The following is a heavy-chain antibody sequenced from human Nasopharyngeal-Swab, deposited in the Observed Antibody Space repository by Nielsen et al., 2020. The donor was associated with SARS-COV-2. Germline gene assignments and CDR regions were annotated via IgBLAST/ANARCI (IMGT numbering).Heavy chain of an antibody. CDR3: ARSVGDYGDLYFDY. CDR2: IYSGGSST. CDR1: GFTFSSYG. J-gene: IGHJ4*02. V-gene: IGHV3-23*03. D-gene: IGHD4-17*01. Sequence: GGSLRLSCAASGFTFSSYGMSWVRQAPGKGLEWVSAIYSGGSSTYYPGSVKGRFTISRENAKNSLYLQMNSLRAGDTAVYYCARSVGDYGDLYFDYWGQGTLVTVSS.